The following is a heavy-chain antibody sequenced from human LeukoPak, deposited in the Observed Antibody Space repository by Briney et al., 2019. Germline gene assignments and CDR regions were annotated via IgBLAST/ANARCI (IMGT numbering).Heavy chain of an antibody. Sequence: PGGSLRLSCAASGFTFSSYAMHWVRQAPGKGLEWVAVISYDGSNKYYADSVKGRFTISRDNSKNTLYLQMNSLRAEDTAVYYCARRAGPPLASGYNYFDYWGQGTLVTVSS. D-gene: IGHD5-12*01. CDR3: ARRAGPPLASGYNYFDY. CDR1: GFTFSSYA. CDR2: ISYDGSNK. V-gene: IGHV3-30-3*01. J-gene: IGHJ4*02.